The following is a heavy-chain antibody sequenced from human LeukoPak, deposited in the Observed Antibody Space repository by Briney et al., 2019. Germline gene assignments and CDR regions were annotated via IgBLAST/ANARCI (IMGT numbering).Heavy chain of an antibody. CDR3: ARPAAAGHWYFDL. J-gene: IGHJ2*01. CDR2: IYYSGST. Sequence: SETLSLTCTVSGGSISSYYWSWIRQPPGKGLEWIGYIYYSGSTNYNPSLKSRVTISVDTSKNQFSLKLSSVTAADTAVYYCARPAAAGHWYFDLWGRGTLVTVSS. D-gene: IGHD6-25*01. V-gene: IGHV4-59*01. CDR1: GGSISSYY.